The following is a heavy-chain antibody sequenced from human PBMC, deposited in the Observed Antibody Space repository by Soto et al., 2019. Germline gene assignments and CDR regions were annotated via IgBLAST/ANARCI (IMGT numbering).Heavy chain of an antibody. D-gene: IGHD2-15*01. J-gene: IGHJ3*02. CDR3: AKDTGGSSSAFDAFDI. CDR2: ISGSGGST. Sequence: GESLRLSCAASGFTFSSYAMSWVRQAPGKGLEWVSAISGSGGSTYYADSVKGRFTISRDNSKNTLYLQMNSLRAEDTAVYYCAKDTGGSSSAFDAFDIWGQGTMVTV. CDR1: GFTFSSYA. V-gene: IGHV3-23*01.